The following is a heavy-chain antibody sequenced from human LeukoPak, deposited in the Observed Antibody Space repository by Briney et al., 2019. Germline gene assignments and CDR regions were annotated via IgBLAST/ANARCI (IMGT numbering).Heavy chain of an antibody. V-gene: IGHV4-34*01. J-gene: IGHJ5*02. CDR1: DGSFSGYY. Sequence: SETLSLTCAVYDGSFSGYYWSWIRQPPGKGLEWIGEINHSGSTNYNPSLKSRVTISVDTSKSQFSLKLSSVTAADTAVHYCARSKVPATGNWFDPWGQGTLVTVSS. CDR2: INHSGST. D-gene: IGHD2-21*02. CDR3: ARSKVPATGNWFDP.